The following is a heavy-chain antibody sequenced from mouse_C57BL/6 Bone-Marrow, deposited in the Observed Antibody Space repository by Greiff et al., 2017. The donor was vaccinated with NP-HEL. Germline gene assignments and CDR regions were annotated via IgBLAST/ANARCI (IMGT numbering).Heavy chain of an antibody. Sequence: EVQLQQSGAELVRPGASVKLSCTASGFNIKDDYMHWVKQRPEQGLEWIGWIDPENGDTEYASKFQGKATITADTSSNTAYLQLSSLTSEDTAVYYCTTYYGSSFSAKDDWGQGTSVTVAS. V-gene: IGHV14-4*01. CDR3: TTYYGSSFSAKDD. J-gene: IGHJ4*01. CDR2: IDPENGDT. CDR1: GFNIKDDY. D-gene: IGHD1-1*01.